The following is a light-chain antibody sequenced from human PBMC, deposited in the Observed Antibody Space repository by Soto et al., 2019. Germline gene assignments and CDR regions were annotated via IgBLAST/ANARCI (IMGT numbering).Light chain of an antibody. CDR3: VARDDSLNGYVD. V-gene: IGLV1-44*01. J-gene: IGLJ2*01. Sequence: QSALTQPPSASGTPGQRVTISCSGSSSNIGSNTVNWYQQLPGTAPKLVIYSNNQRPSGVPDRFSGSKSGTSASLAISGLQSEVEADYYCVARDDSLNGYVDFGGGTKVTVL. CDR1: SSNIGSNT. CDR2: SNN.